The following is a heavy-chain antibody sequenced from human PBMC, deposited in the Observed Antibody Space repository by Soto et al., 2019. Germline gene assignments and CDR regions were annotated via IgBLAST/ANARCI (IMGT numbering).Heavy chain of an antibody. V-gene: IGHV4-59*01. D-gene: IGHD6-13*01. Sequence: PSETLSLTCTVSGGSISSYYWSWIRQPPGKGLEWIGYIYYSGSTNYNPSLKSRVTISVDTSKNQFSLQLSSVTAADTAVYYCASLTLAAAGTSFDYWGQGTLVTVSS. CDR2: IYYSGST. J-gene: IGHJ4*01. CDR3: ASLTLAAAGTSFDY. CDR1: GGSISSYY.